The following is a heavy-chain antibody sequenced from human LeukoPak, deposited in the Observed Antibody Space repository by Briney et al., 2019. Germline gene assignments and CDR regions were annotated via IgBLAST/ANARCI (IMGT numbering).Heavy chain of an antibody. CDR3: ARDKGLLSDY. Sequence: GGSLRLSCAASGFTVSSNYMSWVRQAPGKGLEWVSSISSSSYIYYADSVKGRFTISRDNAKNSLYLQMNSLRAEDTAVYYCARDKGLLSDYWGQGTLVTVSS. CDR2: ISSSSYI. CDR1: GFTVSSNY. D-gene: IGHD2/OR15-2a*01. J-gene: IGHJ4*02. V-gene: IGHV3-69-1*01.